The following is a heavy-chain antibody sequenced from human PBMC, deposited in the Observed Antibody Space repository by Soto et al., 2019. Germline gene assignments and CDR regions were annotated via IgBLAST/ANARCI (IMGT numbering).Heavy chain of an antibody. Sequence: SETLSLTCTVSGGSISTYYWTWIRQPPGKGLEWIGYIYYSGSTNYNPSLKSRVTISVDTSKNQLSLKLNSVTAADTAVYYCARGRGYRSGPSCYPYFDYWGQGTLVTVSS. CDR2: IYYSGST. CDR1: GGSISTYY. J-gene: IGHJ4*02. V-gene: IGHV4-59*01. CDR3: ARGRGYRSGPSCYPYFDY. D-gene: IGHD2-2*01.